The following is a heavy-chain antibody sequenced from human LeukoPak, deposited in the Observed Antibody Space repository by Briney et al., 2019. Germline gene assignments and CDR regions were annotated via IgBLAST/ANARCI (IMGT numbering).Heavy chain of an antibody. CDR3: AKDQSGNSKN. CDR2: ISGSGGST. CDR1: GFTFSNYG. V-gene: IGHV3-23*01. J-gene: IGHJ4*02. D-gene: IGHD1-26*01. Sequence: GGSLRLSCTASGFTFSNYGIHWVRQAPGKGLEWVSAISGSGGSTYYADSVKGRFTISRDNSKNTLYLQMNSLRAEDTAVYYCAKDQSGNSKNWGQGTLVTVSS.